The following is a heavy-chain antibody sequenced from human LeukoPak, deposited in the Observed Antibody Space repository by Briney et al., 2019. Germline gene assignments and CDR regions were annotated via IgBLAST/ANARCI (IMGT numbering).Heavy chain of an antibody. V-gene: IGHV3-9*03. D-gene: IGHD6-25*01. Sequence: PGGSLRLSCAASGFTFDDYAMHWVRQAPGKGLEWVSGISWNSGSIGYADSVKGRFTISRDNAKNSLYLQMNSLRTEDMASYYCAKHCGSGWVLPCFDYWGQGTLVTVSS. CDR3: AKHCGSGWVLPCFDY. J-gene: IGHJ4*02. CDR1: GFTFDDYA. CDR2: ISWNSGSI.